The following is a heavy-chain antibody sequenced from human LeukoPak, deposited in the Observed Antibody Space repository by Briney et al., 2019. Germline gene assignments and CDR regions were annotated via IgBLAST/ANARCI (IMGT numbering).Heavy chain of an antibody. CDR3: ARWEAVTFTGFGY. V-gene: IGHV3-48*03. Sequence: GGSLRLSCAASGFTFSSYEMNWVRQAPGKGLEWVSYISSSGSTIYYADSVKGRFTISRDNAKNSLYLQMNSLRAEDTAVYYWARWEAVTFTGFGYWARETGVTVSS. CDR2: ISSSGSTI. CDR1: GFTFSSYE. D-gene: IGHD6-25*01. J-gene: IGHJ4*02.